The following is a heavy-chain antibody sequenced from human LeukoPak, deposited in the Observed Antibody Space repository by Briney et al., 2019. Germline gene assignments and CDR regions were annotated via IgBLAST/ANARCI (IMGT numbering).Heavy chain of an antibody. CDR3: ARQATVGRTGGLFDY. Sequence: PSETLSLTCTVSGGSISSSSYYWGWIRQPPGKGLEWTGSIYYSGSTYYNPSLKSRVTISVDTSKNQFSLKLSSVTAADTAVYYCARQATVGRTGGLFDYWGQGTLVTVSS. CDR2: IYYSGST. V-gene: IGHV4-39*01. J-gene: IGHJ4*02. CDR1: GGSISSSSYY. D-gene: IGHD3-10*01.